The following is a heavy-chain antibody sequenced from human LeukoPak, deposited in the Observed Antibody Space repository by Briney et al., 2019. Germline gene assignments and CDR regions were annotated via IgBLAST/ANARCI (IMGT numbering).Heavy chain of an antibody. V-gene: IGHV3-66*01. D-gene: IGHD4-23*01. J-gene: IGHJ4*02. CDR1: GFTFSSYA. CDR2: IYTGGST. CDR3: ARGIRVTVTTPFDY. Sequence: GGSLRLSCAASGFTFSSYAMSWVRQAPGKGLEWVSVIYTGGSTYYADSVKGRFTISRDNSKNTLYLQMNSLRAEDTAVYYCARGIRVTVTTPFDYWGQGTVVTVSS.